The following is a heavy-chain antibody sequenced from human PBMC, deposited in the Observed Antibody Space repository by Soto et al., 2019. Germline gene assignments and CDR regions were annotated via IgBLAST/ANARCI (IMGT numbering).Heavy chain of an antibody. CDR3: ARTSHYDSSGYYDAFDV. Sequence: PGKSLKISCKGSGYSFTNYWIGWVRQMPGKGLEWMGIIYPGDSDIRFSPSFQGQVTISADKSINTAYLQWSSLMASDTAMYYCARTSHYDSSGYYDAFDVWGQGTMVT. V-gene: IGHV5-51*03. CDR1: GYSFTNYW. J-gene: IGHJ3*01. CDR2: IYPGDSDI. D-gene: IGHD3-22*01.